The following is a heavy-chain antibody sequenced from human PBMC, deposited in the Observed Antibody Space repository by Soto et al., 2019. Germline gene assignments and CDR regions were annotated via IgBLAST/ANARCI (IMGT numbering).Heavy chain of an antibody. CDR2: ISGSGGST. CDR3: ASITIFGVVTPTRYYGMDV. Sequence: LRLSCAASGFTFSSYAMSWVRQAPGKGLEWVSAISGSGGSTYYADSVKGRFTISRDNSKNTLYLQMNSLRAEDTAVYYCASITIFGVVTPTRYYGMDVWGQGTTVTVSS. CDR1: GFTFSSYA. V-gene: IGHV3-23*01. J-gene: IGHJ6*02. D-gene: IGHD3-3*01.